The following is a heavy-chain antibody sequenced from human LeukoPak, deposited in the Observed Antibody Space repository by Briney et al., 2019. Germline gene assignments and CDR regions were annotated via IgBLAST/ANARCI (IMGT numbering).Heavy chain of an antibody. Sequence: ASVKVSCKASGYTFTSYGISWVRQAPGQGLEWMGWISGYNGSTNYAQKLQGRVTMTTDTSTSTAYMELRSLRSDDTAVYYGARDGSPDSSSHTEDYFDYWGQGTLVTVSS. CDR1: GYTFTSYG. V-gene: IGHV1-18*01. D-gene: IGHD6-13*01. CDR2: ISGYNGST. J-gene: IGHJ4*02. CDR3: ARDGSPDSSSHTEDYFDY.